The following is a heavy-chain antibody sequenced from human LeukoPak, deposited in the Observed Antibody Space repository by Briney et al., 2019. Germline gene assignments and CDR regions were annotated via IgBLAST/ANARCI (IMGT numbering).Heavy chain of an antibody. Sequence: SETLSLTCTVSGSSFISFYWRWLPQPPGKGLEGCGNIYNDRSTKYNPALKSRVTITVATSKTEFSLKLSSVTADATADYFCGRSRRPETTMVSRPDMYHYMDVGGKGTTVTVSS. D-gene: IGHD5-18*01. V-gene: IGHV4-59*08. CDR2: IYNDRST. CDR1: GSSFISFY. CDR3: GRSRRPETTMVSRPDMYHYMDV. J-gene: IGHJ6*03.